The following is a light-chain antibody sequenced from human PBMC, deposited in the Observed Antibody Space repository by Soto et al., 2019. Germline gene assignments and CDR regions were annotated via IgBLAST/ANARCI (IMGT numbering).Light chain of an antibody. CDR2: VVS. J-gene: IGKJ1*01. CDR3: QQYLSSVT. Sequence: EIGLTQSPGSLPLSPGARATLSCMACQSVDSTFFAWYQKKPGQAPRLLMYVVSKRATGIPDRFSISGSGTYFTLTISRLETEDFEEYYFQQYLSSVTFGQGTRVESK. CDR1: QSVDSTF. V-gene: IGKV3-20*01.